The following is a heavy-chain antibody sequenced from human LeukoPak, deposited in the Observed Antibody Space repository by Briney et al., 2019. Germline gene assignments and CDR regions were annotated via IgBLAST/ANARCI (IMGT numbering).Heavy chain of an antibody. CDR2: IYYSGST. Sequence: SETLSLTCTVSGGSISSSNYYWGWIRQPPGKGLEWIGSIYYSGSTYYNPSLKSRVTISVDTSKNQFSLKLSSVTAADTAVYYCARDYYGSGTDYWGQGALVTVSS. CDR1: GGSISSSNYY. V-gene: IGHV4-39*07. J-gene: IGHJ4*02. D-gene: IGHD3-10*01. CDR3: ARDYYGSGTDY.